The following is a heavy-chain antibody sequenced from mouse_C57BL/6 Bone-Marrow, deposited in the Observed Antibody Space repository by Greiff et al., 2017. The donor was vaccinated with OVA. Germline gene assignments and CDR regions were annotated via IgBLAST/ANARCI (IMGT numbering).Heavy chain of an antibody. CDR2: IWWNDNK. V-gene: IGHV8-11*01. J-gene: IGHJ3*01. CDR1: GFSLSTSGMG. CDR3: ARIYYGRSAY. Sequence: KESGPGILQPSQTLSLTCSFSGFSLSTSGMGVGWIHQPSGNGLEWLAHIWWNDNKYYNTALKSRLTISKDTSNNQVFLKIASVDTADTATYYCARIYYGRSAYWGQGTLVTVSA. D-gene: IGHD1-1*01.